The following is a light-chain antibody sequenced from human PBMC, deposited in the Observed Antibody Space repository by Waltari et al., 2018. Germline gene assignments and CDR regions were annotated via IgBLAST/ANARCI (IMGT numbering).Light chain of an antibody. CDR1: QSLLHSNRNNY. V-gene: IGKV2-28*01. J-gene: IGKJ5*01. Sequence: EMVMPQSPLSLSVTPGEPASITCSSSQSLLHSNRNNYLDWNVQKPGQSPQVLICLGSDRASGVPYRFSSSGSGTDFTRRISRVEAEDVGIYYCMGALQTATFGPGTRLDIK. CDR3: MGALQTAT. CDR2: LGS.